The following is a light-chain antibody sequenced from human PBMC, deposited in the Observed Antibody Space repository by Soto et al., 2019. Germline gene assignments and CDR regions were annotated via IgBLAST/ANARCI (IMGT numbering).Light chain of an antibody. J-gene: IGKJ5*01. Sequence: IVLTQSPATLSLSPGERATLSCRASQSVSSYLAWYQHKPGQAPRLLIYDASNRATGIPARFSGSGSGTDFTLTISSLEPEDFALYYCQQRSNWLSSGQGTRLEIK. CDR1: QSVSSY. V-gene: IGKV3-11*01. CDR2: DAS. CDR3: QQRSNWLS.